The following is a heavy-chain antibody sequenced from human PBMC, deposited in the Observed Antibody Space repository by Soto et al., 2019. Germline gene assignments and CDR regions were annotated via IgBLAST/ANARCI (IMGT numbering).Heavy chain of an antibody. CDR2: IIPIFGTP. D-gene: IGHD2-15*01. Sequence: AASVKVSCKAFGGSFSDYAFSWVRQAPGQGLQWMGGIIPIFGTPNYAQKFQDRVAFTAHESTNTAYMELSRLTSEDTAVYYCARDRAPRGWSYLDLWGQGTQVTVSS. CDR3: ARDRAPRGWSYLDL. J-gene: IGHJ4*02. V-gene: IGHV1-69*13. CDR1: GGSFSDYA.